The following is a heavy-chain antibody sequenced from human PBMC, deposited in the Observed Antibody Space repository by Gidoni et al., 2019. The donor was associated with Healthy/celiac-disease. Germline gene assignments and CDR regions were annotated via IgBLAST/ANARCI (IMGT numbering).Heavy chain of an antibody. D-gene: IGHD6-19*01. Sequence: QVQLVESGGGVVQPGRSLRLSCAASGFTFSSYGMHWVRQAPGKGLEWVAVISYDGSNKYYADSVKGRFTISRDNSKNTLYLQMNSLRAEDTAVYYCAKDGQGGWYLDYWGQGTLVTVSS. J-gene: IGHJ4*02. CDR1: GFTFSSYG. V-gene: IGHV3-30*18. CDR3: AKDGQGGWYLDY. CDR2: ISYDGSNK.